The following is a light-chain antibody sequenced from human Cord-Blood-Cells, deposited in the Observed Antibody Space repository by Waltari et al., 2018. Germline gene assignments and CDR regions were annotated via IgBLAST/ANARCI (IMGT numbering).Light chain of an antibody. V-gene: IGKV2-28*01. CDR2: LGS. CDR1: QSLLHSNGYND. J-gene: IGKJ2*01. CDR3: MQALQTPMYT. Sequence: DIVMTQPPLSLPVTPGEPASISCRSSQSLLHSNGYNDLDWYLQNPGQSPQLLIYLGSNRASGVPDRFSGSGSGTDFTLKISRVEAEDVGVYYCMQALQTPMYTFGQGTKLEIK.